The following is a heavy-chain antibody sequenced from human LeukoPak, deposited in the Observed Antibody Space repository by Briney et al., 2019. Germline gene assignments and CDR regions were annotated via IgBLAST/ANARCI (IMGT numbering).Heavy chain of an antibody. CDR3: AREGPLYYYMDV. CDR2: ISSSSSYI. J-gene: IGHJ6*03. CDR1: GFTFSSYS. Sequence: GGSLRLSCAASGFTFSSYSMNWVRQAPGKGLEWVSSISSSSSYIYCADSVKGRFTISRDDAKNSLYLQMNSLRAEDTAVYYCAREGPLYYYMDVWGKGTTVTVSS. V-gene: IGHV3-21*01.